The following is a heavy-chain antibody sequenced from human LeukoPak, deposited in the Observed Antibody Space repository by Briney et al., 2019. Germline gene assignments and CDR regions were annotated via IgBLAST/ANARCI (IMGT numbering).Heavy chain of an antibody. V-gene: IGHV3-33*08. CDR2: IWYDGSNK. CDR3: ARDRCSSTSCYSDY. Sequence: GGSLGLSCVASGFSFRNYAIHWVRQAPGKGLEWVAVIWYDGSNKYYADSVKGRFTISRDNSKNTLYLQMNSLRAEDTAVYYCARDRCSSTSCYSDYWGQGTLVTVSS. D-gene: IGHD2-2*01. J-gene: IGHJ4*02. CDR1: GFSFRNYA.